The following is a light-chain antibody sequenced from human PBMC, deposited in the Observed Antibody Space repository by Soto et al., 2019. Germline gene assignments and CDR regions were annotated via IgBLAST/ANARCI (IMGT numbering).Light chain of an antibody. J-gene: IGKJ4*01. CDR1: QYTSSW. Sequence: DIQMTQSPASLSASVADRVTISFRASQYTSSWLTWYHQKPGKAPKSLIYASSTLRSGVPSRFSFSGSFQEVRRTINGLQPEDSRTYYCQQYTRYPLTFGGGTKVDIK. CDR2: ASS. CDR3: QQYTRYPLT. V-gene: IGKV1D-16*01.